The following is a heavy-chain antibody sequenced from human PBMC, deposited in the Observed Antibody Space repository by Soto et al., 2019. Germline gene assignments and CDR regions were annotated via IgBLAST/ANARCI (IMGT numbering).Heavy chain of an antibody. D-gene: IGHD6-13*01. CDR1: GFTFSTYE. CDR3: ARDQAAGSFFPYYYGMDV. J-gene: IGHJ6*02. Sequence: EVQLVESGGGLVQPGGSLRLSCAASGFTFSTYEMNWVRQAPGKGLEWVSYISSSGSTIYYADSVKGRFTISRDNAKNSLYLKMNSLRAEDTAVYYCARDQAAGSFFPYYYGMDVWGQGTTVTVSS. V-gene: IGHV3-48*03. CDR2: ISSSGSTI.